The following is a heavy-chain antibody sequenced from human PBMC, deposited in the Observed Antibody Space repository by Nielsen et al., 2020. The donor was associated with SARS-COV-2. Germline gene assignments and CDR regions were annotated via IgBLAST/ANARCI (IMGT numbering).Heavy chain of an antibody. D-gene: IGHD5-18*01. CDR2: IWYDGSNK. CDR1: GFTFSSYG. V-gene: IGHV3-33*01. J-gene: IGHJ4*02. CDR3: ARDDTAMATFEN. Sequence: GESLKISCAASGFTFSSYGMHWVRQAPGKGLEWVAVIWYDGSNKYYADSVKGRFTISRDNSKNTLYLQMNSLRAEDTAVYYCARDDTAMATFENWGQGTLVTVSS.